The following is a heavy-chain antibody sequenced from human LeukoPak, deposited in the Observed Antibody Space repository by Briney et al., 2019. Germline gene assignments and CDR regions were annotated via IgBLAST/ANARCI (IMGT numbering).Heavy chain of an antibody. V-gene: IGHV3-23*01. CDR3: AKAPPPYCSGGSCFDAFDI. J-gene: IGHJ3*02. CDR1: GFIFGSYA. D-gene: IGHD2-15*01. Sequence: GGSLRLSCAASGFIFGSYAMNWVRQAPGKGLEWVSSISGSAGQTYFSDSGKGRFSISRDNSKNTLYLQMDSLRAEDTAVYYCAKAPPPYCSGGSCFDAFDIWGQGTLSPSLQ. CDR2: ISGSAGQT.